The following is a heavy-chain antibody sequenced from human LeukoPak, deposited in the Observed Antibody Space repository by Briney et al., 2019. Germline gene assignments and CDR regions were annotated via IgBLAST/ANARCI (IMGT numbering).Heavy chain of an antibody. CDR1: GLPLSSDSNY. V-gene: IGHV4-61*01. J-gene: IGHJ5*02. D-gene: IGHD4-17*01. CDR2: IHNSGST. CDR3: ARTNYGDYNWFDP. Sequence: AETLTLTCKVSGLPLSSDSNYWSWIRQPPGQGLEWIGYIHNSGSTKYNASLRSRLTISVDTSKNQFSLEVTSVTAADTAVYYCARTNYGDYNWFDPWGQGTLVTVSS.